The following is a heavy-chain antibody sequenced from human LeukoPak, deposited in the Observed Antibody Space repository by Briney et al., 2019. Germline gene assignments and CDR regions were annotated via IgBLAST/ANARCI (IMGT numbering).Heavy chain of an antibody. Sequence: SETLSLTCTVSGGSISSYYWSWIRQPPGKGLEWIGYIYYSGSTNYNPSLKSRVTVSVDTSKNQFSLKLSSVTAADTAVYYCARGNYYDSSGFDYWGQGTLVTVSS. CDR3: ARGNYYDSSGFDY. CDR1: GGSISSYY. D-gene: IGHD3-22*01. V-gene: IGHV4-59*08. J-gene: IGHJ4*02. CDR2: IYYSGST.